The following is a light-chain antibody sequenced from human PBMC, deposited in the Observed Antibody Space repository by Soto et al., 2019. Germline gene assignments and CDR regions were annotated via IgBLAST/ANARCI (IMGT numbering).Light chain of an antibody. CDR2: GAS. CDR1: QSVSSSY. Sequence: EIVLTQSPGTLSLSPGERATLSCRASQSVSSSYLAWYQQKPGQAPRLLIYGASSRATGIPDRFSGSGSGTDFTLTISRLEPEDYALYYCQQYGSSPKTFGQGPKLDI. V-gene: IGKV3-20*01. CDR3: QQYGSSPKT. J-gene: IGKJ1*01.